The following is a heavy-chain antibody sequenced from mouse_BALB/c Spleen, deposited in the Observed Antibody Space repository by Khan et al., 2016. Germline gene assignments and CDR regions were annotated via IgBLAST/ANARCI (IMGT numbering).Heavy chain of an antibody. CDR2: ISYSGST. Sequence: EVKLLESGPGLVKPSQSLSLTCTVTGYSITSDYAWNWIRQFPGNKLEWMGYISYSGSTSYNPSLKSRISITRDTSNNQFFLQLNSVTSEDTATYYCARSDYDSKDAMDYWGQGTSVTVSS. V-gene: IGHV3-2*02. CDR1: GYSITSDYA. CDR3: ARSDYDSKDAMDY. D-gene: IGHD1-1*01. J-gene: IGHJ4*01.